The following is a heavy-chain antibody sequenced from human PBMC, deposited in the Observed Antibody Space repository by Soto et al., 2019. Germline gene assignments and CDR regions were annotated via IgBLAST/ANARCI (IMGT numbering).Heavy chain of an antibody. CDR3: ARQRYSGYDSHYYYGMDV. D-gene: IGHD5-12*01. Sequence: PSETLSLTCAVYGGSFSGYYWSWIRQPPGKGLEWIGEINHSGSTNYNPSLKSRVTISVDTSKNQFSLKLSSVTAADTAVYYCARQRYSGYDSHYYYGMDVWGQGTTVTV. CDR2: INHSGST. V-gene: IGHV4-34*01. CDR1: GGSFSGYY. J-gene: IGHJ6*02.